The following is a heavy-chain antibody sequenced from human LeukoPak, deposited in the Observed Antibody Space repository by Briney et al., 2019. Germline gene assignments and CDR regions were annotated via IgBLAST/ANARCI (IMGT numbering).Heavy chain of an antibody. CDR1: GGSISSSNX. J-gene: IGHJ4*02. D-gene: IGHD1-26*01. Sequence: SETLSLTCAVSGGSISSSNXXSXXRQPPXKGLEWIGEIYQSGSTNYNPSLKSRVTISVDKSKNQFSLKVSSVTAADTAVYYCATXGGYSGSLDYFDYWGQGTLVTVSS. CDR2: IYQSGST. V-gene: IGHV4-4*02. CDR3: ATXGGYSGSLDYFDY.